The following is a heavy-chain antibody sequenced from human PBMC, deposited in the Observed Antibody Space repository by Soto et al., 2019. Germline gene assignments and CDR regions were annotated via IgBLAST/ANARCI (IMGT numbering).Heavy chain of an antibody. CDR2: TWYDGSNK. V-gene: IGHV3-33*01. CDR3: ARDLGTTPVIVPGY. J-gene: IGHJ4*01. CDR1: GFTFNSYN. Sequence: QVQLVESGGGVVQPGRSLRLSCAASGFTFNSYNMHWVRQAPGRGLEWVAVTWYDGSNKYNADAVKGRFTISRDNSKNTLYLQMNSLRAEDTALYYCARDLGTTPVIVPGYWGHGTLVTVSS. D-gene: IGHD4-17*01.